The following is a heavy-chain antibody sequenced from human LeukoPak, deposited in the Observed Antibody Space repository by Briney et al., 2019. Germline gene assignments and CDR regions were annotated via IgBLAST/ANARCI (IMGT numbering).Heavy chain of an antibody. CDR1: GYTFTGYY. V-gene: IGHV1-2*02. Sequence: GASVKVSCKASGYTFTGYYMHWVRQALGQGLEWMGGIIPIFGTANYAQKFQGRVTMTKDTSTNTVYMHLSSLSSDDTAVYYCARAYYESSAYRHAVYFDYWGQGTLVTVSS. J-gene: IGHJ4*02. CDR3: ARAYYESSAYRHAVYFDY. D-gene: IGHD3-22*01. CDR2: IIPIFGTA.